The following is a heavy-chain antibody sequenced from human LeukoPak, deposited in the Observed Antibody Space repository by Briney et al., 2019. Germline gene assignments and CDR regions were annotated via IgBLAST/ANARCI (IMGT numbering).Heavy chain of an antibody. J-gene: IGHJ4*02. CDR1: GGSISNSNSY. CDR3: ARAYSSSWMYYFDY. D-gene: IGHD6-13*01. V-gene: IGHV4-39*01. CDR2: IYYSGST. Sequence: SETLSLTCTISGGSISNSNSYWGWIRQPPGKGLEWIGSIYYSGSTYYNPSLQSRVTISVGTSRNQFSLKLSSVTAADTAVYYCARAYSSSWMYYFDYWGQGTLVTVSS.